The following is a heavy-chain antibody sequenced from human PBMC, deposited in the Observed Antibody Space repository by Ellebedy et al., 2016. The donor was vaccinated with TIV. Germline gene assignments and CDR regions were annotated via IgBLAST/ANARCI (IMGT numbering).Heavy chain of an antibody. V-gene: IGHV5-51*01. CDR2: IYPGDSDT. CDR3: ARHYLSPDNGIAAAGNIDY. CDR1: GYSFTSYW. J-gene: IGHJ4*02. D-gene: IGHD6-13*01. Sequence: GESLKISXKGSGYSFTSYWIGWVRQMPGKGLEWMGIIYPGDSDTRYSPSFQGQVTISADKSISTAYLQWSSLKASDTAMYYCARHYLSPDNGIAAAGNIDYWGQGTLVTVSS.